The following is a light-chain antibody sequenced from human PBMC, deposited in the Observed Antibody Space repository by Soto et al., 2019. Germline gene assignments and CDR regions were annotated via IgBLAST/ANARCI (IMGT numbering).Light chain of an antibody. Sequence: QSALTQPASVSGSPGQSITVSCTGTSSDVGKYNLVSWYQQHPGKAPKLMIYEGSKRPSGISDRFSGSKSGNTASLTISGLRAEDEADYYCCSYAGSLTLLFGGGTKVTVL. CDR1: SSDVGKYNL. J-gene: IGLJ2*01. CDR3: CSYAGSLTLL. V-gene: IGLV2-23*01. CDR2: EGS.